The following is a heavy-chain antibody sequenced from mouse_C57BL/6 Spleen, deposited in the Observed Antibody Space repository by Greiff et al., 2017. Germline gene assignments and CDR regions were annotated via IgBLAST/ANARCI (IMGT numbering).Heavy chain of an antibody. Sequence: DVKLVESGGGLVQPGGSLSLSCAASGFTFTDYYMSWVRQPPGKALEWLGFIRNKANGYTTEYSASVKGRFTISRDNSQSILYLQMNALRAEDSATYYCARYGGYHVDYAMDYWGQGTSVTVSS. CDR3: ARYGGYHVDYAMDY. V-gene: IGHV7-3*01. CDR1: GFTFTDYY. J-gene: IGHJ4*01. D-gene: IGHD2-2*01. CDR2: IRNKANGYTT.